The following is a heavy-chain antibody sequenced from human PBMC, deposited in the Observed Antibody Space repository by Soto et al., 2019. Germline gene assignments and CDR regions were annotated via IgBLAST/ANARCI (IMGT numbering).Heavy chain of an antibody. CDR3: ARGRNDDYGDYYYYYYMDV. CDR1: GFTVSSNY. J-gene: IGHJ6*03. Sequence: GGSLRLSCAASGFTVSSNYMSWVRQAPGKGLEWVSVIYSGGSTYYADSVKGRFTISRHNSKNTLYLQMNSLRAEDTAVYYCARGRNDDYGDYYYYYYMDVWGKGTTVTVSS. D-gene: IGHD4-17*01. CDR2: IYSGGST. V-gene: IGHV3-53*04.